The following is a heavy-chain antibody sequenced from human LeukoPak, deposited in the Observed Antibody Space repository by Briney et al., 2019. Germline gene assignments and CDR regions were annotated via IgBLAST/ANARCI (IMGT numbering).Heavy chain of an antibody. J-gene: IGHJ4*02. CDR3: ARVDGGNYFDY. CDR1: GGSISSGDYY. Sequence: SETLSLTCAVSGGSISSGDYYWSWIRQPPGKGLEWIGYIYYSGSTYYNPSLKSRVTISVDTSKNQFSLKLSSVTAADTAVYYCARVDGGNYFDYWGQGTLVTVSS. D-gene: IGHD3-16*01. V-gene: IGHV4-30-4*01. CDR2: IYYSGST.